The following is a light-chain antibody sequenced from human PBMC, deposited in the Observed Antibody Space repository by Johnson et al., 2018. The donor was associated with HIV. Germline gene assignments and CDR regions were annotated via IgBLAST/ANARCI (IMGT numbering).Light chain of an antibody. CDR2: DNN. Sequence: QSVLTQPPSVSAAPGQKVTISCSGSSSNIGNNYVSWYQQLPGTAPKLLIYDNNKRPSGIPDRFSGSKSGTSATLGITELQTGDEADYYCGTWDTSLSAGVFGPGTKVSVL. CDR3: GTWDTSLSAGV. V-gene: IGLV1-51*01. J-gene: IGLJ1*01. CDR1: SSNIGNNY.